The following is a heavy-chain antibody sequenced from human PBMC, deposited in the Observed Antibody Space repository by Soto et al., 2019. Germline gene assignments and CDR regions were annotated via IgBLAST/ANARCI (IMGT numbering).Heavy chain of an antibody. D-gene: IGHD2-2*01. CDR3: ASLGYCSSTSCPLGMDV. CDR2: ISSSSSYI. CDR1: GFTFGSYS. Sequence: PXGSLRLSCAASGFTFGSYSMNWVRQAPGNGLEWVSSISSSSSYIYYADSVKGRFTISRDNAKNSLYLQMNSLRAEGTAVYYCASLGYCSSTSCPLGMDVWGQGTTVTVSS. J-gene: IGHJ6*02. V-gene: IGHV3-21*01.